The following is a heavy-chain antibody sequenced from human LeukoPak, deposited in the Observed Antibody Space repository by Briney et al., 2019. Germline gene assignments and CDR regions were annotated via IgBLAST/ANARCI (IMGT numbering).Heavy chain of an antibody. CDR1: GFTFSSYW. J-gene: IGHJ6*03. CDR3: ARAHYYYHYMDV. V-gene: IGHV3-7*01. Sequence: GGSLRLSCAASGFTFSSYWMNWVRQAPGKGLEWVASINQDGSEKYYLDSVKGRFTISRDNAKNSLYLQMNSLRAEDTAVYYCARAHYYYHYMDVWGKGTTVTVSS. CDR2: INQDGSEK.